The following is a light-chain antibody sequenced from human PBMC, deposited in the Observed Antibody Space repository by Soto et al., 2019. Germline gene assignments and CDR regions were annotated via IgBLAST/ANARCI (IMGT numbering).Light chain of an antibody. CDR1: QSVLYSSNKKNY. CDR2: WAS. CDR3: QQYYSSPST. J-gene: IGKJ2*01. V-gene: IGKV4-1*01. Sequence: DIVMTQSPDSLAVSLGERATINCNSSQSVLYSSNKKNYFAWYQQRPGQPPKLLINWASIRESGVPDRFSGRGSGTDFTLTINGLQAEDVAVSFCQQYYSSPSTFGQGTKLEI.